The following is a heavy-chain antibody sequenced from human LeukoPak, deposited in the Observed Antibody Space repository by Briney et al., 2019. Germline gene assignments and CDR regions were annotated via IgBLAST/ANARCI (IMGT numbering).Heavy chain of an antibody. V-gene: IGHV3-30*18. D-gene: IGHD6-19*01. J-gene: IGHJ4*02. CDR1: GFTFSSYG. CDR2: VSYDGTNK. CDR3: AKDFRRWLVSLFDY. Sequence: GRSLRLSCVASGFTFSSYGMHWVRQVPGKGLEWVAIVSYDGTNKYYAEPVKGRFTISRDNSKNTLYLQMNSLRTDDTAVYYCAKDFRRWLVSLFDYWGQGTLVTVSS.